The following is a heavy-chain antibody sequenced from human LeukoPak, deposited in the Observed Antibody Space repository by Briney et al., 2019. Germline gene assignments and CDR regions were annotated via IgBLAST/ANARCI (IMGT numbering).Heavy chain of an antibody. CDR3: ARAEAGYSSGYYYYGMDV. CDR1: GGSISSYH. J-gene: IGHJ6*02. D-gene: IGHD6-19*01. CDR2: IYYSGST. Sequence: SETLSLTCTVSGGSISSYHWSWIRQPPGKGLEWIGYIYYSGSTNYNPSLKSRVTISVDTSKNQVSLKLSSVTAADTAVYYCARAEAGYSSGYYYYGMDVWAKGPRSPSP. V-gene: IGHV4-59*01.